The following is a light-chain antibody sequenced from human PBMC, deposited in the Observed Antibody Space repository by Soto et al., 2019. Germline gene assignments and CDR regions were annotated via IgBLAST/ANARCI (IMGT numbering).Light chain of an antibody. CDR3: AAWDDSLKAI. J-gene: IGLJ7*01. Sequence: QSVLTQPPSVSGTPGQRVTISCSGSSSNIGSHTVNWYQQFPGTAPRLLIYSSYQRPSGVPDRFSGSQSGTSASLAISGLQSDDEADYYCAAWDDSLKAIFGGGTQLTVL. CDR2: SSY. V-gene: IGLV1-44*01. CDR1: SSNIGSHT.